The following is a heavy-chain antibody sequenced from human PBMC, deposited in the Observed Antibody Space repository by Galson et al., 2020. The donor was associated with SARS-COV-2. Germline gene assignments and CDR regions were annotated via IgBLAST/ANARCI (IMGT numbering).Heavy chain of an antibody. CDR2: MYHRGST. CDR3: ARDGYASGSFDY. V-gene: IGHV4-38-2*02. Sequence: SETLSLTCDVSGYSITSGFYWGWIRQPPGKGLEWIGRMYHRGSTYYNPSLKGRVTISEDTSKNQFSLNLRSVTAADAAVYFCARDGYASGSFDYWGQGTLVTVSS. CDR1: GYSITSGFY. J-gene: IGHJ4*02. D-gene: IGHD3-10*01.